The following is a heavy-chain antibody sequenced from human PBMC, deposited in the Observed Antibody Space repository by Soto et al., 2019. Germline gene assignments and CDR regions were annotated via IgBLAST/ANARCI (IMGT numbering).Heavy chain of an antibody. J-gene: IGHJ3*02. CDR2: IYYSGST. D-gene: IGHD3-10*01. V-gene: IGHV4-31*03. CDR1: GGSISSGGYY. Sequence: SETLSLTCTVSGGSISSGGYYWSWIRQHPGKGLEWIGYIYYSGSTYYNPSLKSRVTISVDTSKNQFSLKLSSVTAADTAVYYCARSPTYNEDAFDIWGQGTMVTVS. CDR3: ARSPTYNEDAFDI.